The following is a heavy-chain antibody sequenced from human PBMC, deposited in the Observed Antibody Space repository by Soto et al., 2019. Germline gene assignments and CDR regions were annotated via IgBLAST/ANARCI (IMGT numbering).Heavy chain of an antibody. D-gene: IGHD3-3*01. V-gene: IGHV4-4*07. Sequence: SETLSLTCTVPGGSISSYYWSWIRQPAGKGLEWIGRIYTSGSTNYNPSLKSRVTMSVDTSKNQFSLKLSSVTAADTAVYYCAREIYDFWSGYYYYYYGMDVWGQGTTVTAP. CDR2: IYTSGST. CDR1: GGSISSYY. CDR3: AREIYDFWSGYYYYYYGMDV. J-gene: IGHJ6*02.